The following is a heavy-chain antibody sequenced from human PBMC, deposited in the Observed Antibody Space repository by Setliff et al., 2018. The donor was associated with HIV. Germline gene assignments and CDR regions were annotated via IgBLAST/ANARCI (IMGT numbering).Heavy chain of an antibody. CDR3: TRAPPTTVVSFFDY. J-gene: IGHJ4*02. V-gene: IGHV3-66*01. CDR1: GFSFSTHD. CDR2: IYSGGST. D-gene: IGHD4-17*01. Sequence: GGSLRLSCAASGFSFSTHDMNWVRQAPGKGLEWVSVIYSGGSTYYADSVKGRFTISRDNVKNTVYLHMNSLRDEDTAIYFCTRAPPTTVVSFFDYWGQGTLVTVSS.